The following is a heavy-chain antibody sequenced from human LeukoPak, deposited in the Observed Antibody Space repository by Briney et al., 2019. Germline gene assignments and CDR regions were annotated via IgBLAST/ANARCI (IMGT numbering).Heavy chain of an antibody. J-gene: IGHJ6*02. V-gene: IGHV1-46*01. CDR1: GYTFTTYH. CDR3: ARAAVHYYSVMDV. CDR2: INPGDGST. D-gene: IGHD6-25*01. Sequence: GASVKVSCKASGYTFTTYHINWVRQAPGQGLEWMGIINPGDGSTSYAQKFQGRVTVTRDTSTSTVYMDLSSLRSEDTAVYYCARAAVHYYSVMDVWGQGTTVTVFS.